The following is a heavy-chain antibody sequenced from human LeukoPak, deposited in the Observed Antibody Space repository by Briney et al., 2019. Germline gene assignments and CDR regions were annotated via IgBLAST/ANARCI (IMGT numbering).Heavy chain of an antibody. J-gene: IGHJ2*01. CDR2: INSNSRYK. CDR1: GFTFSNYS. CDR3: ARSRQHQYDSSGHYEIFNWYFDL. D-gene: IGHD3-22*01. V-gene: IGHV3-21*01. Sequence: GGSLRLSCAASGFTFSNYSMNWVRQAPGKGLEWVSSINSNSRYKYYADSVKGRFTISRDNAKNSLYLQMNSLRAEDTAVYYCARSRQHQYDSSGHYEIFNWYFDLWGRGTLVTVSS.